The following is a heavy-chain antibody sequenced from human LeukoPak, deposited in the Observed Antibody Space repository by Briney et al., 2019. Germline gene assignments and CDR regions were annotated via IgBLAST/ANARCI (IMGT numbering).Heavy chain of an antibody. CDR2: ISYDGSNK. V-gene: IGHV3-30-3*01. J-gene: IGHJ4*02. CDR1: GFTFSSYA. Sequence: PGRSLRLSCAASGFTFSSYAMHWVRQAPGKGLEWVAVISYDGSNKYYADSVKGRFTISRDNSKNTLYLQMNSLRAEDTAVYYCAKEIKLMYYYDSSGYYLVPLFDYWGQGTLVTVSS. D-gene: IGHD3-22*01. CDR3: AKEIKLMYYYDSSGYYLVPLFDY.